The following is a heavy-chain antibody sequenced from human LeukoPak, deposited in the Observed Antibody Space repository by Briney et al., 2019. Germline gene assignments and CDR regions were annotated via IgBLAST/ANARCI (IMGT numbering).Heavy chain of an antibody. J-gene: IGHJ3*01. V-gene: IGHV3-21*01. D-gene: IGHD3-3*01. CDR1: GFTFSSYS. CDR3: AGVDDDLDAFDL. CDR2: ISSSGSYI. Sequence: GGSLRLSCVASGFTFSSYSMNWVRQAPGKGLEWVSSISSSGSYIYYADSVKGRFTISRDNAKNSLYLQMNSLRAEDTAVYFCAGVDDDLDAFDLWGQGTLVTVSS.